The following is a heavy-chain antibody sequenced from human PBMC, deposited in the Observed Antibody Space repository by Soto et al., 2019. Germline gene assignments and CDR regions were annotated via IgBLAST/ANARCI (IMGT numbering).Heavy chain of an antibody. CDR3: AKDIGGIAAAGTYYYYYGMDV. J-gene: IGHJ6*02. CDR2: ISWNSGSI. V-gene: IGHV3-9*01. D-gene: IGHD6-13*01. Sequence: HPGGSLRLSCAASGFTFDDYAMHWVRQAQGKGLEWVSGISWNSGSIGYADSVKGRFTISRDNATNSLYLQMNSLRAEDTALYYCAKDIGGIAAAGTYYYYYGMDVWGQGTTVTGSS. CDR1: GFTFDDYA.